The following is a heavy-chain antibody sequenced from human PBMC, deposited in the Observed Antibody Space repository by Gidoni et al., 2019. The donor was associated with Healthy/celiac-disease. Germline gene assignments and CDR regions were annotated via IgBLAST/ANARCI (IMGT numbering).Heavy chain of an antibody. V-gene: IGHV5-10-1*03. Sequence: EVQLVQSGAEVKQTGESLRIYCKGSGYSVTSYWISWVRQMHGKGLEWMGRIDPSDSDTNYSPSFQGHVTISADKSISTAYLQWSSLKASDTAMYYCARRNSSSWYVDWYFDLWGRGTLVTVSS. D-gene: IGHD6-13*01. CDR3: ARRNSSSWYVDWYFDL. J-gene: IGHJ2*01. CDR1: GYSVTSYW. CDR2: IDPSDSDT.